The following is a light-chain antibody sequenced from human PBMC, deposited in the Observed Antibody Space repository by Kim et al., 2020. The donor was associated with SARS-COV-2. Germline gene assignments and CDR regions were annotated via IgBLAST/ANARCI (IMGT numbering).Light chain of an antibody. V-gene: IGLV1-44*01. CDR1: SSNIGSNA. J-gene: IGLJ3*02. Sequence: ELTQPPSASGTPGQRVTISCSGSSSNIGSNAVYWYQQFPGTAPKLLVYDNDYRPSGVPDRFSASKSGTSASLAISGLQSEDEADYYCSSWDDSLSGPWVFGGGTQLTVL. CDR2: DND. CDR3: SSWDDSLSGPWV.